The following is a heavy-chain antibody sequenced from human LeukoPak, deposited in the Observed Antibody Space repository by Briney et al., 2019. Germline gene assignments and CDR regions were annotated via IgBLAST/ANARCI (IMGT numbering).Heavy chain of an antibody. Sequence: PSETLSLTCAVYGGSFSGYYWSWIRQPPGQGLEWIGEMNNSGSTNYNPSLKIRVTISVDTSKNQFSLKLSSVTAADTAVYYCARVPLDYGSGKYNFDYRGQGTLVTVSS. CDR3: ARVPLDYGSGKYNFDY. D-gene: IGHD3-10*01. CDR2: MNNSGST. V-gene: IGHV4-34*01. CDR1: GGSFSGYY. J-gene: IGHJ4*02.